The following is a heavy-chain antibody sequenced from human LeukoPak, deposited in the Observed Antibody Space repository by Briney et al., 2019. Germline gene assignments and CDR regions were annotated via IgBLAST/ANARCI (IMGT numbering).Heavy chain of an antibody. J-gene: IGHJ3*02. CDR2: IIPILGIA. CDR3: ASRYCRSTSCYTLSAFDI. V-gene: IGHV1-69*02. CDR1: GGTFSSYT. D-gene: IGHD2-2*02. Sequence: SVKVSCKASGGTFSSYTISWVRQAPGQGLEWMGRIIPILGIANYAQKFQGRVTITADKSTSTAYMELSSLRSEDTAVYYCASRYCRSTSCYTLSAFDIWGQGTMVTVSS.